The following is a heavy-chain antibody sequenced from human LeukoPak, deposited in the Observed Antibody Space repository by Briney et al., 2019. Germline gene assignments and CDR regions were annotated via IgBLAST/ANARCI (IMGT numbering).Heavy chain of an antibody. D-gene: IGHD5-12*01. Sequence: MTSETLSLTCTVPGGSISSYYWSWIRQPAGKGLEWIGRIYTSGSTSYNPSLKSRVTMSVDTSKNQFSLKLSSVTAVDTAVYYCARGEWLRYGYYYGMDVWGQGATVTVSS. CDR2: IYTSGST. V-gene: IGHV4-4*07. CDR1: GGSISSYY. J-gene: IGHJ6*02. CDR3: ARGEWLRYGYYYGMDV.